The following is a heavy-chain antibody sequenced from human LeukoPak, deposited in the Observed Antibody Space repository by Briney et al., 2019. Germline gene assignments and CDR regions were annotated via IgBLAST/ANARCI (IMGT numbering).Heavy chain of an antibody. V-gene: IGHV1-3*01. CDR3: ARDRRIAAAGTSPFY. CDR1: GYTFTSYA. Sequence: GASVKVSCKASGYTFTSYAMHWVRQAPGQRLEWMGWINAGNGNTKYSQKFQGRVTMTRDTSTSTVYMELSSLRSEDTAVYYCARDRRIAAAGTSPFYWGQGTLVTVSS. J-gene: IGHJ4*02. CDR2: INAGNGNT. D-gene: IGHD6-13*01.